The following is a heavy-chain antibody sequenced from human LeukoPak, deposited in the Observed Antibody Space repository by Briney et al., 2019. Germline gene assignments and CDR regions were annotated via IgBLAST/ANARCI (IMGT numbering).Heavy chain of an antibody. CDR2: ISYDGSNK. CDR3: AREYMVRGFSFDY. V-gene: IGHV3-30*04. CDR1: GFTFSSYA. Sequence: GGSLRLSCAASGFTFSSYAMHWVRQAPGKGLEWVAVISYDGSNKYYADSVKGRFTISRDNSKNTLYLQMNSLRAEDTAVYYCAREYMVRGFSFDYWGQGTLVTVSS. J-gene: IGHJ4*02. D-gene: IGHD3-10*01.